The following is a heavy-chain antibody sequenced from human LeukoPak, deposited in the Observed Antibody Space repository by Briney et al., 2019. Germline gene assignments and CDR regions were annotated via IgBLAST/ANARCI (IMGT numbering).Heavy chain of an antibody. CDR3: ARDALKNGYTYDYFDH. CDR1: GFIVSSHY. Sequence: GGSLRLSCAASGFIVSSHYISWVRQAPGKGLEWVSIFYSGGATYYADSVKGRFTISRDNSKNTLYLQMNSLRAEDTAVYYCARDALKNGYTYDYFDHWGQGTLVTVSS. CDR2: FYSGGAT. V-gene: IGHV3-66*01. D-gene: IGHD5-24*01. J-gene: IGHJ4*02.